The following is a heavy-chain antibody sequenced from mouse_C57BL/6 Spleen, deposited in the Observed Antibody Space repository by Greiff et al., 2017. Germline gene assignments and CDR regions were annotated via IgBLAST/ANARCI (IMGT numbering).Heavy chain of an antibody. CDR2: INPGSGGT. J-gene: IGHJ3*01. V-gene: IGHV1-54*01. D-gene: IGHD1-2*01. CDR1: GYAFTNYL. Sequence: QVQLQQSGAELVRPGTSVKVSCKASGYAFTNYLIEWVKQRPGQGLEWIGVINPGSGGTNYDEKFKGKATLTADKSSSTAYMQLSSLTSEDSAVYFCARSDFIAIAYWGQGTLVTVSA. CDR3: ARSDFIAIAY.